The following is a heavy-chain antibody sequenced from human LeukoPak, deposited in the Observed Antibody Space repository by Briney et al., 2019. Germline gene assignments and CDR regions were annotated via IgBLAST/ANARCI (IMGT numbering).Heavy chain of an antibody. V-gene: IGHV4-34*01. CDR1: GGSFSGYY. Sequence: SETLSLTCAVYGGSFSGYYWSWIRQPPGKGLEWIGEINHSGSTNYNPSLKSRVTISVDTSKNQFSLKLSSVTAADTAVYYCARQDGKWGPPGYYYYYGMDVWGQGTTVTVSS. CDR2: INHSGST. D-gene: IGHD1-26*01. J-gene: IGHJ6*02. CDR3: ARQDGKWGPPGYYYYYGMDV.